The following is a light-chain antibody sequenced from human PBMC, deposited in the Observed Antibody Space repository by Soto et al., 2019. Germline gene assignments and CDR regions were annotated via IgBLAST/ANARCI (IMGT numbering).Light chain of an antibody. Sequence: IKMTQSPATLSVSPGERATLSCRSSQSVISTLVWYQQKPGQAPRLLIYDASTRATGIPARFSGSGSGTEFTLTISSLQSEDFAVYYCQQYNDWPPITFGQGTRLEI. CDR3: QQYNDWPPIT. J-gene: IGKJ5*01. CDR1: QSVIST. CDR2: DAS. V-gene: IGKV3-15*01.